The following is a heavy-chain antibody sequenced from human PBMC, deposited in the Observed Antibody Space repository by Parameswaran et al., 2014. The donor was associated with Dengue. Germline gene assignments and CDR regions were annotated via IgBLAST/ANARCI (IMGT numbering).Heavy chain of an antibody. D-gene: IGHD2-15*01. Sequence: KWIRQPPGKGLEWVSSISSSSSYMYYADSVKGRFTTSRDNAKNSLYLQMNSLRAEDTAVYYCARDGAPYCSGGRCYYYMDVWGKGTTVTVSS. CDR2: ISSSSSYM. V-gene: IGHV3-21*01. CDR3: ARDGAPYCSGGRCYYYMDV. J-gene: IGHJ6*03.